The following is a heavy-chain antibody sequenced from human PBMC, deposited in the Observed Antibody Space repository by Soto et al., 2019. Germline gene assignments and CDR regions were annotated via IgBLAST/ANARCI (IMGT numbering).Heavy chain of an antibody. CDR1: GGSFSGYY. D-gene: IGHD6-13*01. J-gene: IGHJ5*02. CDR2: INHSGST. Sequence: SETLSLTCAVYGGSFSGYYWSWIRQPPGKGLEWIGEINHSGSTNCNPSLKSRVTISVDTSKNQFSLKLSSVTAADTAVYYCARGRRQLVRSNWFDPWGQGTLVTVSS. V-gene: IGHV4-34*01. CDR3: ARGRRQLVRSNWFDP.